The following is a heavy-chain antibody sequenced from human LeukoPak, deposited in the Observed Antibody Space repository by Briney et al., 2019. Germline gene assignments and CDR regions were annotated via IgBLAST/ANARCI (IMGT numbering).Heavy chain of an antibody. Sequence: PSGTLSLTCTVSGGSISSGGYYWSWIRQHPGKGLEWIGYIYYSGSTYYNPSLKSRVTISVDTSKNQFSLKLSSVTAADTAVYYCARGPYYYDSSGPYFDYWGQGTLVTVSS. CDR2: IYYSGST. V-gene: IGHV4-31*03. CDR1: GGSISSGGYY. J-gene: IGHJ4*02. CDR3: ARGPYYYDSSGPYFDY. D-gene: IGHD3-22*01.